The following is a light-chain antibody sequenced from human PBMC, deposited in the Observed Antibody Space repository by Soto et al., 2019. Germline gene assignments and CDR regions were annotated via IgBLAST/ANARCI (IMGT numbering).Light chain of an antibody. CDR2: AAS. J-gene: IGKJ1*01. CDR3: QKYNSAPRT. CDR1: EGISNY. Sequence: DIQMTQSPSSLSASVGDRVTITCRASEGISNYLARYQQKPGKVPKLLIYAASTLQSGVPSRFSGSGSGTDFTLTISSLQPEDDATYYCQKYNSAPRTFGQGTKVEIK. V-gene: IGKV1-27*01.